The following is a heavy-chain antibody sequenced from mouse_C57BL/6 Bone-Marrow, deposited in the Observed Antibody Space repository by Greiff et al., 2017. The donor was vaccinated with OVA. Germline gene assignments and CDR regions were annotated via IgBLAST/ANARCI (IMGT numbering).Heavy chain of an antibody. V-gene: IGHV14-4*01. D-gene: IGHD1-1*02. CDR3: TFLWYYFDY. Sequence: DVKLVESGAELVRPGASVKLSCTASGFNIKDDYMHWVKQRPEQGLEWIGWIEPENGDTEYASKFQGKATIAADTSSNTAYLQLSSLTDEDTDVYYCTFLWYYFDYWGQGTTLTVSS. CDR2: IEPENGDT. CDR1: GFNIKDDY. J-gene: IGHJ2*01.